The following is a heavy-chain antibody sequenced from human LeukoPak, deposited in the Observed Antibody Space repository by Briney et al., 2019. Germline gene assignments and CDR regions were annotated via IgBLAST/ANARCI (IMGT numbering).Heavy chain of an antibody. CDR2: INPNSGGT. J-gene: IGHJ4*02. CDR1: GYTFTGYY. D-gene: IGHD3-16*02. Sequence: ASVKVSCKASGYTFTGYYMHWVRQAPGQGLEWMGWINPNSGGTNYAQKFQGRVTMTRDTSISTAYMELSRLRSDDTAVHYCAREPDDMITFGGVIGDWGQGTLVTVSS. CDR3: AREPDDMITFGGVIGD. V-gene: IGHV1-2*02.